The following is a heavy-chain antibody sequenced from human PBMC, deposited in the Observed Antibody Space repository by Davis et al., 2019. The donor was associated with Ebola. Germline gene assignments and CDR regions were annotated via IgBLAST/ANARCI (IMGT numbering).Heavy chain of an antibody. Sequence: GESLKISCAASGFTFSSYSMNWVRPAPGKGLEWVSSISSSSSYIYYADSVKGRFTISRDNAKNSLYLQMNSLRAEDTAVYYCARESYGDYVAFDYWGQGTLVTVSS. CDR3: ARESYGDYVAFDY. CDR1: GFTFSSYS. CDR2: ISSSSSYI. J-gene: IGHJ4*02. V-gene: IGHV3-21*01. D-gene: IGHD4-17*01.